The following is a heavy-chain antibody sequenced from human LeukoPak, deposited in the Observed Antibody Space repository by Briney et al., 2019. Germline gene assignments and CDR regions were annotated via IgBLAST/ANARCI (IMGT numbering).Heavy chain of an antibody. CDR1: GYTFTGYY. CDR2: FDPNNGGT. Sequence: ASVKVSCKAFGYTFTGYYMHWVRQAPGQGLEWMGRFDPNNGGTSYAQKFQGRVTMTRDTSITTAYMDLSSLTPDDTAVYFCARDQGSLTRSWYTGYWGQGTQVTVSS. CDR3: ARDQGSLTRSWYTGY. J-gene: IGHJ4*02. D-gene: IGHD6-13*01. V-gene: IGHV1-2*06.